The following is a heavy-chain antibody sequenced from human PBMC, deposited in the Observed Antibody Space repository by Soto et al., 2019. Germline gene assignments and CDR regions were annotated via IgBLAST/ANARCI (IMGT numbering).Heavy chain of an antibody. CDR3: ARHPGIAVKRFHYFDY. D-gene: IGHD6-19*01. V-gene: IGHV4-4*02. CDR2: IYHSGST. CDR1: GGSISSSNW. J-gene: IGHJ4*02. Sequence: SETLSLTCAVSGGSISSSNWWSWVRQPPGKGLEWIGEIYHSGSTNYNPSLKSRVTISVDKSKNQFSLKLSSVTAADTAVYYCARHPGIAVKRFHYFDYWGQGTLVTVSS.